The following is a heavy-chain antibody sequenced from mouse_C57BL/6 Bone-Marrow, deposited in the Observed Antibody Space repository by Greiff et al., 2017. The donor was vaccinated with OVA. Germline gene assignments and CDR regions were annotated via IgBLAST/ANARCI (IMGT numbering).Heavy chain of an antibody. CDR2: LSSGGDYI. CDR3: TRERDYDWFAY. Sequence: EVKLMESGEGLVKPGGSLKLSCAASGFTFSSYAMSWVRQTPEKRLEWVAHLSSGGDYIYYADTVQGRFTISRDNARNTLYLQMSSLKSEDTAMYYCTRERDYDWFAYWGQGTLVTVSA. CDR1: GFTFSSYA. J-gene: IGHJ3*01. D-gene: IGHD2-4*01. V-gene: IGHV5-9-1*02.